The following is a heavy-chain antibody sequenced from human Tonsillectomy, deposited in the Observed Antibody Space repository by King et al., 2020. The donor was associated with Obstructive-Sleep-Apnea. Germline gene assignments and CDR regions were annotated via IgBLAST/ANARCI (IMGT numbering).Heavy chain of an antibody. CDR1: GYSFTSDY. CDR2: INPSGGVT. Sequence: LVQSGAEVKKPGASVKVSCKASGYSFTSDYMHWVRRAPGQGLEWMGIINPSGGVTRYAQSFQGRVTMTRETSTSTVYMELNSLRSEDTAVYYCARDLGNSGFDIWGQGTMVIVSS. V-gene: IGHV1-46*01. D-gene: IGHD4-23*01. CDR3: ARDLGNSGFDI. J-gene: IGHJ3*02.